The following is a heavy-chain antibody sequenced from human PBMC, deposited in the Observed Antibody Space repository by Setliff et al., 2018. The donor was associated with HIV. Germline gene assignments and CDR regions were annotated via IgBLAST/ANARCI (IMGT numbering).Heavy chain of an antibody. CDR1: GFTFDDYA. V-gene: IGHV3-43D*04. CDR3: ARDGAYNIFTGLVAFDY. J-gene: IGHJ4*02. Sequence: GSLRLSCEASGFTFDDYAMHWVRQAPGKGLEWVSLISWDGGGTYYADSVKGRFTISRDNSKNSLFLQLNSLRAEDAAVYYCARDGAYNIFTGLVAFDYWGQGTLVTVSS. D-gene: IGHD3-9*01. CDR2: ISWDGGGT.